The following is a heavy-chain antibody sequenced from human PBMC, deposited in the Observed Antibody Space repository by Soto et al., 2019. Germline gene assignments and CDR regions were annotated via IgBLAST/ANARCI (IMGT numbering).Heavy chain of an antibody. J-gene: IGHJ4*02. CDR3: ARLSSIDSSGYYLDY. CDR1: VYTFTSYY. Sequence: AAVTVSCKASVYTFTSYYMHWVRQTPGQGLEWMGIINPSGGSTSYAQKFQGRVTMTRDTSTSTVYMELTSVTAADTAVYYCARLSSIDSSGYYLDYWGQGTLVTVSS. CDR2: INPSGGST. D-gene: IGHD3-22*01. V-gene: IGHV1-46*01.